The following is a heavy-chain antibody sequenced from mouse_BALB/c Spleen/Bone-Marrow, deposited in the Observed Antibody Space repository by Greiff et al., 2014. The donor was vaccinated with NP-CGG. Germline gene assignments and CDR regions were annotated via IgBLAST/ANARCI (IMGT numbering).Heavy chain of an antibody. CDR3: TIYRYDEDAMDY. CDR2: IYPGNSEI. Sequence: SGTVLPRPGTSVRMSCKASGYSFTSYWMHWVKQRPGQGLEWIVAIYPGNSEISYNQKFKGKAKLTAVTSASTAYMELSSLTNEDSAVYYCTIYRYDEDAMDYWGQGTSVTVSS. J-gene: IGHJ4*01. V-gene: IGHV1-5*01. CDR1: GYSFTSYW. D-gene: IGHD2-12*01.